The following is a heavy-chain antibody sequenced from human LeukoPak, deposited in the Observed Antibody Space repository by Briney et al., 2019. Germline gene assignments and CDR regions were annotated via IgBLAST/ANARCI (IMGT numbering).Heavy chain of an antibody. V-gene: IGHV3-43*02. Sequence: PGGSLRLSCAASRFTFDDYAMHWVRQAPGRGLEWVSLISGDGGSTYYADSVKGRFTISRDNSKNSLYLQMNSLRTEDTALYYCAKDVGGNAPRAFDIWGQGTMVTVSS. CDR2: ISGDGGST. CDR3: AKDVGGNAPRAFDI. D-gene: IGHD4-23*01. CDR1: RFTFDDYA. J-gene: IGHJ3*02.